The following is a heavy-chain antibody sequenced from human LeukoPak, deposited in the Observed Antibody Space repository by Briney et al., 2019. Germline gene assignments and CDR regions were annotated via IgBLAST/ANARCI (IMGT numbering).Heavy chain of an antibody. CDR3: ARGSDYDRAAY. CDR1: GGSFSGYY. V-gene: IGHV4-34*01. D-gene: IGHD3-22*01. Sequence: KPSETLSLTCAVYGGSFSGYYWSWIRQPPGKGLEWIGEINHSGSTNYNPSLKSRVTISVDTSKNQFSLKLSSVTAADTAVYYCARGSDYDRAAYWGQGTLVTVSS. CDR2: INHSGST. J-gene: IGHJ4*02.